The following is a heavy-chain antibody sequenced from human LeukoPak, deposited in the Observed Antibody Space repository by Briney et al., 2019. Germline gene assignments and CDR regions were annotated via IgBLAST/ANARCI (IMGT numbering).Heavy chain of an antibody. J-gene: IGHJ4*02. V-gene: IGHV3-30*18. CDR1: LVTFSRYG. Sequence: HPGGSLRLSCAASLVTFSRYGMRWVRQAPGKGLEWVAVISYNGTNKYYADSVKGRFTISRDNSKNTLYLQMNSLRAEDTAVYYCAKDLQSEPAHFDYWGQGTLVTVSS. D-gene: IGHD1-14*01. CDR2: ISYNGTNK. CDR3: AKDLQSEPAHFDY.